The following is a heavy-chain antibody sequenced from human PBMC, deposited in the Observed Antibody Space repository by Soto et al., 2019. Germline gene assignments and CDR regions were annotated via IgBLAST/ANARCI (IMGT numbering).Heavy chain of an antibody. CDR1: GYSFITCG. CDR3: ARNNEYGDFDY. Sequence: ASVQFSCKESGYSFITCGIICVRAAPGQGLEWMGWINPYSGNTNYAQKLQGRVTMTTDTSTSTAYMDLRSLRSDDTAVYYCARNNEYGDFDYWGQGTLVTVSS. D-gene: IGHD4-17*01. J-gene: IGHJ4*02. V-gene: IGHV1-18*01. CDR2: INPYSGNT.